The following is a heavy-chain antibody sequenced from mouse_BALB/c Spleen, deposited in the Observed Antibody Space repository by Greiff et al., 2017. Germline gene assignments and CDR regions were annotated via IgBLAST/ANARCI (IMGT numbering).Heavy chain of an antibody. Sequence: LVESGAELVRPGVSVKISCKGSGYTFTDYAMHWVKQSHAKSLEWIGVISTYYGDASYNQKFKGKATMTVDKSSSTAYMELARLTSEDSAIYYCARSRDYDGHYYAMDYWGQGTSVTVSS. CDR3: ARSRDYDGHYYAMDY. D-gene: IGHD2-4*01. CDR2: ISTYYGDA. J-gene: IGHJ4*01. V-gene: IGHV1S137*01. CDR1: GYTFTDYA.